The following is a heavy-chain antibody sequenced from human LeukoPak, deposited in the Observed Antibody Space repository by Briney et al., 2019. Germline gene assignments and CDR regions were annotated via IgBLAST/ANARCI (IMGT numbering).Heavy chain of an antibody. V-gene: IGHV3-11*05. J-gene: IGHJ6*02. CDR1: GFSFSDYY. Sequence: PGGSLRLSCAASGFSFSDYYMSWICQAPGKGLEWVSYISSSSSYTNYADSVKGRFTISRDNAKNSLYLQMNSLRAEDTEVYYCARDPRDSNDYGTYCYYGMDVWGQGTTVTVSS. D-gene: IGHD4-11*01. CDR3: ARDPRDSNDYGTYCYYGMDV. CDR2: ISSSSSYT.